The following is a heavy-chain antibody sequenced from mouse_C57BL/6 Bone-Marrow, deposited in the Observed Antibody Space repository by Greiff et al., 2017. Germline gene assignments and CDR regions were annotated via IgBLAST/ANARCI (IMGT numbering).Heavy chain of an antibody. J-gene: IGHJ2*01. V-gene: IGHV5-4*01. CDR1: GFTFSSYA. Sequence: EVKVVESGGGLVKPGGSLKLSCAASGFTFSSYAMSWVRQTPEKRLEWVATISDGGSYTYYPDKVKGRFTITRDNAKNNLYLQMSHLESEDTAMYYCAREGAGDDWGQGTTLTVSS. CDR3: AREGAGDD. CDR2: ISDGGSYT.